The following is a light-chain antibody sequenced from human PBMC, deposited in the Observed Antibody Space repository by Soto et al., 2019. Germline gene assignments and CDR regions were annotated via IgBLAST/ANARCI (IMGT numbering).Light chain of an antibody. J-gene: IGKJ2*03. V-gene: IGKV3-15*01. CDR1: ESVSSN. CDR3: QEYNNRPPVHS. CDR2: GAS. Sequence: EIVMTQSPATLSVSPGERATLSCRASESVSSNLAWYQQTPGQAPRLLIYGASTRATGIPARFSGSGSGTEFTLTISSLQSEDFAVYYRQEYNNRPPVHSFCQGTKLEI.